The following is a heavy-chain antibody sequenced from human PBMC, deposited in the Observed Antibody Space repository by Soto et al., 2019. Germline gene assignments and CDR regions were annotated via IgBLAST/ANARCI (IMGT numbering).Heavy chain of an antibody. J-gene: IGHJ6*02. CDR3: ERPTTTGYSSSWFMDV. D-gene: IGHD6-13*01. CDR1: GFTFSSYA. Sequence: QVQLVESGGGVVQPGRSLRLSCAASGFTFSSYAMHWVRQAPGKGLEWVAVISYDGSNKYYADSVKGRFTISRDNSKNTLYLQMNSLRAEDTAVYYCERPTTTGYSSSWFMDVWGQGTTVTVSS. V-gene: IGHV3-30-3*01. CDR2: ISYDGSNK.